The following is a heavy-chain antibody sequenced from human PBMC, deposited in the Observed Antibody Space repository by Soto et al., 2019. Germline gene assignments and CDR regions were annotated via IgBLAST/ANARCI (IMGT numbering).Heavy chain of an antibody. V-gene: IGHV4-30-4*01. J-gene: IGHJ4*02. CDR3: ARLYYYDSSGHRGVFNY. Sequence: SETLSLTCTVSGGSISSGDYYWSWIRQPPGKGLEWIGYIYYSGSTYYNPALKSRVTISVDTSKNQFSLKLRSVNAADTAVYYCARLYYYDSSGHRGVFNYCGQGTMVTLYS. D-gene: IGHD3-22*01. CDR2: IYYSGST. CDR1: GGSISSGDYY.